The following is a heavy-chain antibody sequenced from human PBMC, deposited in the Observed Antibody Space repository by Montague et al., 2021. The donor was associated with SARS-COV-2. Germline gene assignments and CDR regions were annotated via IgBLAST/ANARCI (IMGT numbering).Heavy chain of an antibody. CDR2: TYYRSKWYN. J-gene: IGHJ4*02. V-gene: IGHV6-1*01. Sequence: CAISGDSVSRNSAAWNWIRQSPSRGLEWLGRTYYRSKWYNDYAVSVKSRITINPVTSKNQISPQLNSVTPEDTAVYYCARTSASSDYWGQGTLVTVSS. CDR3: ARTSASSDY. D-gene: IGHD1-26*01. CDR1: GDSVSRNSAA.